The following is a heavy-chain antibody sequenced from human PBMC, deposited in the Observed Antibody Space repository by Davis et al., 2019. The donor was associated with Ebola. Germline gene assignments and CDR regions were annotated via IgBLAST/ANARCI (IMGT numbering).Heavy chain of an antibody. CDR2: INPSGGST. J-gene: IGHJ6*04. CDR3: ARAAYCSGGSCNFYGMDV. V-gene: IGHV1-46*01. Sequence: AASVKVSCKASGYTFTSYYMHWVRQAPGQGLEWMGIINPSGGSTSYAQKFQGRVTMTRDTSISTAYMELSRLRSDDTAVYYCARAAYCSGGSCNFYGMDVWGKGTTVTVSS. D-gene: IGHD2-15*01. CDR1: GYTFTSYY.